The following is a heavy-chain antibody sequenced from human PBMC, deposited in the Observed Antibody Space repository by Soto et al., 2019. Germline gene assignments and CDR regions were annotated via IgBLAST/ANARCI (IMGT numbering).Heavy chain of an antibody. Sequence: EVQLVEPGGGLVKPGGSLRLSCAASGFTFSNAWMSWVRQAPGKGLEWVGRIKCKTDGGTTDYAAPVKGRFTISRDDSKNTLYLQMNSLKTEDTAVYYCTTDFRAGYYFVYYYYGMDVWGQGTTVTVSS. CDR3: TTDFRAGYYFVYYYYGMDV. CDR2: IKCKTDGGTT. D-gene: IGHD3-9*01. CDR1: GFTFSNAW. V-gene: IGHV3-15*01. J-gene: IGHJ6*02.